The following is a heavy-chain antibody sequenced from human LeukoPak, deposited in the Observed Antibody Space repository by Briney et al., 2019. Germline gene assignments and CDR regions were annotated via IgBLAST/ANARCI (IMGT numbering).Heavy chain of an antibody. V-gene: IGHV3-48*03. CDR3: AREAWQQLVPGY. D-gene: IGHD6-13*01. CDR2: ISSSGSMI. Sequence: GGSLRLSCAASGFTFSNYEMNWVRQAPGKGLEWVSYISSSGSMIYYADSVKGRFTISRDNAKNSLYLQMNSLRDEDTAVYYCAREAWQQLVPGYWGQGTLVTVSS. J-gene: IGHJ4*02. CDR1: GFTFSNYE.